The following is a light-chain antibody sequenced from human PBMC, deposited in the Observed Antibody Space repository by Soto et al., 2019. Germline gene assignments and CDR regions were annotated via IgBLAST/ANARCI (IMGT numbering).Light chain of an antibody. V-gene: IGKV1-5*01. CDR1: QTISSW. CDR3: QQYGSSPLT. CDR2: AAS. Sequence: DIQMTQSPSTLSGSVGDRVTITCLASQTISSWLAWYQQKPGKAPKLLIYAASTLQSGVPSRFSGSGSGTDFTLTISRLEPEDFAVYYCQQYGSSPLTFGGGTKVDIK. J-gene: IGKJ4*01.